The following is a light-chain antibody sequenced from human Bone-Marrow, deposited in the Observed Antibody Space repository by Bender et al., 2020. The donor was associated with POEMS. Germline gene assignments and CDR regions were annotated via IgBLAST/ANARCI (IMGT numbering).Light chain of an antibody. Sequence: QSALTQPRSVSGSPGQSVTISCTGTSSDVDGYYYVSWYQHYPGKAPKFLIYDVNKRPSGVPDRFSGSKSGNTASLTVSGLQAEDEADYYCAAWEDSLNGWVFGGGTKLTVL. V-gene: IGLV2-11*01. CDR2: DVN. CDR1: SSDVDGYYY. CDR3: AAWEDSLNGWV. J-gene: IGLJ3*02.